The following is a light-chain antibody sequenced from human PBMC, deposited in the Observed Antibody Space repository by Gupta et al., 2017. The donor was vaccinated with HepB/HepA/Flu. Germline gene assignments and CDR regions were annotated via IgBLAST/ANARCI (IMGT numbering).Light chain of an antibody. CDR2: AAS. V-gene: IGKV1-9*01. CDR3: QQLESYPLT. J-gene: IGKJ5*01. CDR1: QGISSY. Sequence: DIQLTQSPSFLSASVGDRVTITCRASQGISSYLAWYQQEPGKAPKLLIYAASTLQSGVPSRFSGSGSGTEFTLTISSLQPEDFATYYCQQLESYPLTFGQGTRLEIK.